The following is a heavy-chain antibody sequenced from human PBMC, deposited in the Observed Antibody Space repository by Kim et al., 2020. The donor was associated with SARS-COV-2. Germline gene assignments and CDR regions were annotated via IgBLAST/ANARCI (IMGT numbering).Heavy chain of an antibody. J-gene: IGHJ6*01. D-gene: IGHD3-10*01. CDR2: INAGNGNT. CDR1: GYTFTSYA. V-gene: IGHV1-3*01. Sequence: ASVKVSCKASGYTFTSYAMHWVRQAPGQRLEWMGWINAGNGNTKYSQKFQGRVTITRDTSASTAYMELSSLRSEDTAVYYCARVEVLWFGELFVYGMDVWGQGTTVTVSS. CDR3: ARVEVLWFGELFVYGMDV.